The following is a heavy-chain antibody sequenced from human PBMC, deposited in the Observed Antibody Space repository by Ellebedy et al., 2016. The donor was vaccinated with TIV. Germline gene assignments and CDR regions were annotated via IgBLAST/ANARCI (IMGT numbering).Heavy chain of an antibody. V-gene: IGHV3-15*07. D-gene: IGHD2-21*02. CDR3: TTGWVTAKAFDI. J-gene: IGHJ3*02. CDR2: IKSKTDGGTT. Sequence: GESLKISCAASGFTFSNAWMNWVRQAPGKGLEWVGRIKSKTDGGTTDYAAPVKGRFTISRDDSKNTLYLQMNSLKTEDTAVYYCTTGWVTAKAFDIWGQGTMVTVSS. CDR1: GFTFSNAW.